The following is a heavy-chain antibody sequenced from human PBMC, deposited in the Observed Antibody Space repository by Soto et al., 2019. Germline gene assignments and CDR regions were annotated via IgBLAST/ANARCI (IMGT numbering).Heavy chain of an antibody. CDR2: IYYSGST. Sequence: PSETLSLTCTVSGGSISSGDYYWSWIRQPPGKGLEWIGYIYYSGSTYYNPSLKSRVTISVDTSKNQFSLKLSSVTAADTAVYYCARVWYSSSWPNWFDPWGQGTLVTVS. V-gene: IGHV4-30-4*01. CDR3: ARVWYSSSWPNWFDP. D-gene: IGHD6-13*01. CDR1: GGSISSGDYY. J-gene: IGHJ5*02.